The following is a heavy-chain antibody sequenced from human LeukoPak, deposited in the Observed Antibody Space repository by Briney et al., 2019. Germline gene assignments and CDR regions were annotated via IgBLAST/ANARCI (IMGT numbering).Heavy chain of an antibody. J-gene: IGHJ6*03. Sequence: SGPVLVKPTETLTLTCTVSGFSLSNARMGVSWIRQPPGKALEWLAHLFSNDEKSYSTSQKSRLTTSNDTSNSQVVLTTTTMDPLDTATYYCSRSLPCYYYMDVWGKGTTVTVSS. V-gene: IGHV2-26*01. CDR3: SRSLPCYYYMDV. CDR2: LFSNDEK. CDR1: GFSLSNARMG.